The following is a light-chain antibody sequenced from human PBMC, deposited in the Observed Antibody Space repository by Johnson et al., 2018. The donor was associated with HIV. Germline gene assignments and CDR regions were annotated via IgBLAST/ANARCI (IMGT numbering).Light chain of an antibody. CDR1: SSNIGNNY. Sequence: QSVLTQPPSVSAAPGQKVTISCSGSSSNIGNNYVSWYQQVPGTAPKLLIYENNKRPSGIPDRFSGSKSGTSAALGITGLQTGDEADYYCGTWDTSLSGGGGFGTGTTVTVL. V-gene: IGLV1-51*02. J-gene: IGLJ1*01. CDR3: GTWDTSLSGGGG. CDR2: ENN.